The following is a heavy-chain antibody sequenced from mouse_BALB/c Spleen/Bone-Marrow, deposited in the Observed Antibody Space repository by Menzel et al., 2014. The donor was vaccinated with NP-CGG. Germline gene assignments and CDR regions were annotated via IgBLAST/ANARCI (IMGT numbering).Heavy chain of an antibody. Sequence: VQLQQSGAELVRSGASVKLSCTASGFNIKDYYIHWVKQRPEQGLEWIGWIDPENGDTEYAPKFQGKATMTADTSSNTAYLQLSSLTSVDIAVYYCSDVNFYALDYWGQGTSVTVSS. J-gene: IGHJ4*01. CDR2: IDPENGDT. D-gene: IGHD2-1*01. CDR1: GFNIKDYY. V-gene: IGHV14-4*02. CDR3: SDVNFYALDY.